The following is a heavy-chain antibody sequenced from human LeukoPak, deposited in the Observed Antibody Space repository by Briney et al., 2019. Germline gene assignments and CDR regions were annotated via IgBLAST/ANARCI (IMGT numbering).Heavy chain of an antibody. D-gene: IGHD3-10*01. CDR2: IGGSGGRT. J-gene: IGHJ4*02. V-gene: IGHV3-23*01. CDR1: GITLSYYG. CDR3: AKRGVVIRVVLVGFHKEAYYFDS. Sequence: GGSLRLSCAVSGITLSYYGMSWVRQAPGKGLEWVAGIGGSGGRTNYADSVKGRFTISRDSPENTLYLQMNSLRAEDTAVYFCAKRGVVIRVVLVGFHKEAYYFDSWGQGALVTVSS.